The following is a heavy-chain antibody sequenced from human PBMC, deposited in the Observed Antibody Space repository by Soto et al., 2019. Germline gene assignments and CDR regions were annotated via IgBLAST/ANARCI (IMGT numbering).Heavy chain of an antibody. V-gene: IGHV3-33*01. Sequence: PGGALRLSCAASGFTVNSYGMHWVRQAPGKGLEWVAVIWYDGGKKYYADSVKGRFTISRDNSKNTLYLQMNSLRAEDTAVYYCARSEIITFHYFDYWGHGTLVPVSS. CDR2: IWYDGGKK. D-gene: IGHD3-22*01. CDR3: ARSEIITFHYFDY. CDR1: GFTVNSYG. J-gene: IGHJ4*01.